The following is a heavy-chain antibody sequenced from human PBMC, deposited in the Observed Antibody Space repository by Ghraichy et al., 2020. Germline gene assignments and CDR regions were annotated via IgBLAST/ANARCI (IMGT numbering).Heavy chain of an antibody. J-gene: IGHJ5*02. Sequence: ASVKVSCKASGYTFTSYDINWVRQATGQGLEWMGWMNPNSGNTGYAQKFQGRVTMTRNTSISTAYMELSSLRSEDTAVYYCARNLGYCSSTSCYNWFDPWGKGTLVTVSS. CDR3: ARNLGYCSSTSCYNWFDP. V-gene: IGHV1-8*01. CDR1: GYTFTSYD. D-gene: IGHD2-2*01. CDR2: MNPNSGNT.